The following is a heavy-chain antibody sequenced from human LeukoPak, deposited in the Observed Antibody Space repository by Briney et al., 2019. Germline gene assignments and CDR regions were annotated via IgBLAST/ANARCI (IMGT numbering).Heavy chain of an antibody. Sequence: GGSLRLSCAASGFTFSDYYMSWIRQAPGKGLEWVSYISSSGSTIYYADSVKGRFTISRDNAKNSLYLQMNSLRAEDTVVYYCAGAVVGSNYVSFDAWGQGSLVTVSS. V-gene: IGHV3-11*04. D-gene: IGHD2-2*01. J-gene: IGHJ5*02. CDR2: ISSSGSTI. CDR1: GFTFSDYY. CDR3: AGAVVGSNYVSFDA.